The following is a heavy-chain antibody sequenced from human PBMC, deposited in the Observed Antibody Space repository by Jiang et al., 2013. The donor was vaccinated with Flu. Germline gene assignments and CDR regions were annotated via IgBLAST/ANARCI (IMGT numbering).Heavy chain of an antibody. D-gene: IGHD3-16*01. J-gene: IGHJ4*02. CDR1: GGSISSYY. CDR3: ARWGTTLDY. Sequence: GLVKPSETLSLTCTVSGGSISSYYWSWIRQPPGKGLEWIGYIYYSGSTNYNPSLKSRVTISVDTSKNQFSLKLSSVTAADTAVYYCARWGTTLDYWGQGTLVTVSS. CDR2: IYYSGST. V-gene: IGHV4-59*08.